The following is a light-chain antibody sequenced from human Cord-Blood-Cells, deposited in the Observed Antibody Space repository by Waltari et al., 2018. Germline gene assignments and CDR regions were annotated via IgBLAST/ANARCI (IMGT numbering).Light chain of an antibody. CDR2: AAS. Sequence: DIQMTKSPSSLSASVGDRVTITCRESQSISSYLNWYQQKPGKAPKLLIYAASSLQSGVPSRFSGSGSGTDFTLTISSLQPEDFATYYCQQSYSTPYTFGQGTKLEIK. CDR3: QQSYSTPYT. J-gene: IGKJ2*01. CDR1: QSISSY. V-gene: IGKV1-39*01.